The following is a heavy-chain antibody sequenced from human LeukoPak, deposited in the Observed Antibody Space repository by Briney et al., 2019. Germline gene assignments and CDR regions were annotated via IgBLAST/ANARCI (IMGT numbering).Heavy chain of an antibody. V-gene: IGHV3-9*01. CDR2: ISWNSGSI. Sequence: PGGSLRLSCAASGFTFDDYAMHWVRQAPGKGLEWVSGISWNSGSIGYADSVKGRFTISRDNAKNSLYLQMNSLRAEDTALYYCAKDEGFDYWGQGTLVTVSS. CDR1: GFTFDDYA. CDR3: AKDEGFDY. J-gene: IGHJ4*02.